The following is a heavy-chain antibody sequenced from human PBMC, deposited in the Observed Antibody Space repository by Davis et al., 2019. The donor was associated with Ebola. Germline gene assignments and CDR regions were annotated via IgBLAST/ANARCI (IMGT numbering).Heavy chain of an antibody. J-gene: IGHJ4*02. CDR3: ARDFCGGSCYDY. V-gene: IGHV3-48*03. Sequence: PGGSLRLSCGASGFTFSSYEMNWVRQAPGKGLEWVSYISSSGSTIYYADSVKGRFTISRDNAKNSLYLQMNSLRAEDTAVYYCARDFCGGSCYDYWGQGTLVTVSS. D-gene: IGHD2-15*01. CDR2: ISSSGSTI. CDR1: GFTFSSYE.